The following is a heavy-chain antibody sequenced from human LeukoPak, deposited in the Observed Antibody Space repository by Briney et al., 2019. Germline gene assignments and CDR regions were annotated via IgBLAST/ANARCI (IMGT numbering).Heavy chain of an antibody. D-gene: IGHD3-3*01. V-gene: IGHV4-34*01. J-gene: IGHJ1*01. CDR2: INHSGST. Sequence: SETMSLTCAVYGGSFSGYYWSWIRQPPGKGLEWIGEINHSGSTNYNPSLKGRVTISVDTSKNQFSLRLSSVTAADTAVYYCAREIWSGYYRAEYFQHWGQGTLVTVSS. CDR3: AREIWSGYYRAEYFQH. CDR1: GGSFSGYY.